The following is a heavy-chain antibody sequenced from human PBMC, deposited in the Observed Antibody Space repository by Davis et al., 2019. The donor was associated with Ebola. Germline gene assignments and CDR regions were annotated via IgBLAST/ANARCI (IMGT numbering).Heavy chain of an antibody. D-gene: IGHD1-26*01. V-gene: IGHV1-69*04. J-gene: IGHJ5*02. CDR1: GGVFVTYP. CDR3: ARDRAGATSGTTENNWFDN. Sequence: AASVKVSCKASGGVFVTYPITWVRQAPGQGLEWVGRIIPNLGDSNYAQKFQGRVTITADKSMTSYLELTSLKFDDTATYYCARDRAGATSGTTENNWFDNWGQGTLVTVSS. CDR2: IIPNLGDS.